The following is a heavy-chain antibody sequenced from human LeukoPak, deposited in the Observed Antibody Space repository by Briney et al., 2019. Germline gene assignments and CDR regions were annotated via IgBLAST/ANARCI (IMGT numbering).Heavy chain of an antibody. CDR2: IYSGGDT. D-gene: IGHD2-2*01. CDR1: GFTVSSDY. CDR3: ARLPVD. J-gene: IGHJ4*02. Sequence: GGSLRLSCAASGFTVSSDYMSWVRQAPGKGLEWVSVIYSGGDTFYADSVKGRFTISRDTSKNTLSLQMNSLRAEDTAVYYCARLPVDWGRGTLVTVSS. V-gene: IGHV3-66*01.